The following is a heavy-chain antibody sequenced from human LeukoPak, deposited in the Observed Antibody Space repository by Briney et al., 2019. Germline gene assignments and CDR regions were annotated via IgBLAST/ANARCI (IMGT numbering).Heavy chain of an antibody. CDR3: ARAFGYSYAGGFDP. V-gene: IGHV3-74*01. J-gene: IGHJ5*02. D-gene: IGHD5-18*01. CDR2: INSDGSST. CDR1: GFTLSSYW. Sequence: PGGSLRLSCAVSGFTLSSYWTHWVSQPPGKGLVWVSRINSDGSSTSYADSVKGRFTISRDNAKNTLYLQMNSLRAENTAVYYGARAFGYSYAGGFDPWGQGTLVTVSS.